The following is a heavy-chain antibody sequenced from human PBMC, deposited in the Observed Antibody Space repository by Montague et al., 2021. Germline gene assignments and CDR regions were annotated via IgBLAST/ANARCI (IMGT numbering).Heavy chain of an antibody. CDR2: ISSSSSCI. J-gene: IGHJ6*02. CDR1: GFPFSSYS. V-gene: IGHV3-21*01. Sequence: FRRLSCAASGFPFSSYSMNWVRQAPGKGLEWVSPISSSSSCIYYADSVKGRFTISRDNAKNSLYLQMNSLRAEDTAVYYCARDVIVGDIVVVSGGMDVWGQGTTVTVSS. D-gene: IGHD2-2*01. CDR3: ARDVIVGDIVVVSGGMDV.